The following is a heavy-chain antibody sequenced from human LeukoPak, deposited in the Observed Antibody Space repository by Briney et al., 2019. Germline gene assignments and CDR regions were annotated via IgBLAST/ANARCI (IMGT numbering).Heavy chain of an antibody. V-gene: IGHV3-74*01. CDR2: INSDGSST. CDR3: ARVRVPDGYNYVGLYNWFDP. Sequence: GGSLRLSCAASGFTFSSYWMHWVRQAPGKGLVWVSRINSDGSSTSYADSVKGRFTISRDNAKNTLYLQMNSLRAEDTAVYYCARVRVPDGYNYVGLYNWFDPWGQGTLVTASS. CDR1: GFTFSSYW. J-gene: IGHJ5*02. D-gene: IGHD5-24*01.